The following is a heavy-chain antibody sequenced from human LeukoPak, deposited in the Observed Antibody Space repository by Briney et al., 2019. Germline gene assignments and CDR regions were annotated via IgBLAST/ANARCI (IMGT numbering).Heavy chain of an antibody. CDR3: AKDRGFYYYMDV. J-gene: IGHJ6*03. V-gene: IGHV3-23*01. CDR1: GFTFSSYA. Sequence: GGSLRLSCAASGFTFSSYAMSWVRQAPGKGLEWVSAISSSGGSTYYADSVKGRFTISRDNSKNTLYLQMNSLRAEDTAVYYCAKDRGFYYYMDVWGKGTTVTVSS. CDR2: ISSSGGST.